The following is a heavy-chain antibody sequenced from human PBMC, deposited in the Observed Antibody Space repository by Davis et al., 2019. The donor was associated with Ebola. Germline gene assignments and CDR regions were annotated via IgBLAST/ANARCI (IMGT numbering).Heavy chain of an antibody. D-gene: IGHD6-19*01. CDR1: GDSISKSYSNY. Sequence: PSETLSLTCTVSGDSISKSYSNYWSWIRQAPGRGLEWIGTIYYIGTTYYNPSLQSRLFMSLDTSKNQFSLRLTSVNAADTAVYYCARNSSGFGYFDHWGLGILVTVS. V-gene: IGHV4-39*07. CDR3: ARNSSGFGYFDH. CDR2: IYYIGTT. J-gene: IGHJ4*02.